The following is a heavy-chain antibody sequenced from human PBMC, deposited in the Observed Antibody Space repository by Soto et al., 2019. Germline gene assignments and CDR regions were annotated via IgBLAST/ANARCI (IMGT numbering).Heavy chain of an antibody. J-gene: IGHJ4*02. CDR2: ISHDGSNK. CDR1: GFTFSSYG. V-gene: IGHV3-30*18. D-gene: IGHD3-22*01. Sequence: QVQLVESGGGVVQPGRSLRLSCAASGFTFSSYGMHWVRQAPGKGLEWVAVISHDGSNKYYADSVKGRFTISRDNSKNTLYLQMNSLRAEDTAVYYCAKDRSHYYYDSSGYYYRCGLFDYWGQGTLVTVSS. CDR3: AKDRSHYYYDSSGYYYRCGLFDY.